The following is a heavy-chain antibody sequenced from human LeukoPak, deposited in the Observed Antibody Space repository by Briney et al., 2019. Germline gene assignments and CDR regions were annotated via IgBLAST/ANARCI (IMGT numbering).Heavy chain of an antibody. CDR1: GYTFTSYG. J-gene: IGHJ6*03. CDR3: ARVPLAMVQGVIDYYYYYMDV. V-gene: IGHV1-18*01. Sequence: ASVKVSCKASGYTFTSYGISWVRQAPGQGLEWMGWISAYNGNANYAQKLQGRVTMTTDTSTSTAYMELRSLRSDDTAVYYCARVPLAMVQGVIDYYYYYMDVWGKGTTVTVSS. D-gene: IGHD3-10*01. CDR2: ISAYNGNA.